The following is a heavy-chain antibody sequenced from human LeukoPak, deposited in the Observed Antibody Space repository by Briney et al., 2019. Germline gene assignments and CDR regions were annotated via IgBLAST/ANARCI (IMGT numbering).Heavy chain of an antibody. CDR2: IIPILGIA. D-gene: IGHD6-13*01. Sequence: SVKVSCKASGGSFSSYAISWVRQAPGQGLEWMGRIIPILGIANYAQKFQGRVTITADKSTSTAYMELSRLRSEDTAVYYCARVSGIVQQQLVWDYYYGMDVWGQGTTVTVSS. CDR1: GGSFSSYA. CDR3: ARVSGIVQQQLVWDYYYGMDV. V-gene: IGHV1-69*04. J-gene: IGHJ6*02.